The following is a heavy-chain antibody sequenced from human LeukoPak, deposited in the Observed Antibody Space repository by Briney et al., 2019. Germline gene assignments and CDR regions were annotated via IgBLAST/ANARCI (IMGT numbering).Heavy chain of an antibody. J-gene: IGHJ4*02. Sequence: PGRSLRLSCAASGFTFSSSAMHWVSQAPGKGLEWVAVISYDGSDKYYADSVKGRFTISRDNSKNTLYVQMNSLRVEDTAVYYCARDPKQLTYFDYWGQGTLVTVSS. D-gene: IGHD6-13*01. V-gene: IGHV3-30*04. CDR3: ARDPKQLTYFDY. CDR2: ISYDGSDK. CDR1: GFTFSSSA.